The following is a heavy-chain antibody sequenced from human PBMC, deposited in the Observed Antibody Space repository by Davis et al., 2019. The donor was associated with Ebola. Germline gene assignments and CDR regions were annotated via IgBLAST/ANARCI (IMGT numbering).Heavy chain of an antibody. D-gene: IGHD4-11*01. CDR2: INHRGIT. J-gene: IGHJ6*04. V-gene: IGHV4-34*01. CDR3: ARDYPPPSYYYYYGMDV. Sequence: MPSETLSLTCTVYGGSFNNYFWSWIRQPPGKGLQWIGEINHRGITNYNPSLKSRLTISVDTSKNQFSLNLRSVTAADTAVYYCARDYPPPSYYYYYGMDVWGKGTTVTVSS. CDR1: GGSFNNYF.